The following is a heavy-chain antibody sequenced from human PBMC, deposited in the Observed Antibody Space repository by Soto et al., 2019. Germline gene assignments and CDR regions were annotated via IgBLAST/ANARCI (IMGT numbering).Heavy chain of an antibody. CDR1: GFTFSDYG. J-gene: IGHJ4*02. Sequence: QVQLVESGGGVVQPGKSLRLSCAASGFTFSDYGMHWVRQAPGKGPEWLAVISYDGTTQHYSDSVNGRFTISRDNFKNTLHLQINSLRVEDTAVYYWAKSEDDSSAYVGYFDYWGKGTMVTVSS. CDR3: AKSEDDSSAYVGYFDY. D-gene: IGHD3-22*01. V-gene: IGHV3-30*18. CDR2: ISYDGTTQ.